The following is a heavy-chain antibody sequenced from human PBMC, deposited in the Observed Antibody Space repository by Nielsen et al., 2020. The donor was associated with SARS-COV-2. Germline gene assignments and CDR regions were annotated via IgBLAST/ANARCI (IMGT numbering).Heavy chain of an antibody. CDR1: GGSISSSNW. J-gene: IGHJ5*02. V-gene: IGHV4-4*02. Sequence: SETLSLTCAVSGGSISSSNWWSWVRQPPGKGLEWIGEIYHSGSTNYNPSLKSRVTISVDKSKNQFSLKLSSVTAADTAVYYCARYFWNGYYTFDPWGQGTLVTVSS. D-gene: IGHD3-3*01. CDR2: IYHSGST. CDR3: ARYFWNGYYTFDP.